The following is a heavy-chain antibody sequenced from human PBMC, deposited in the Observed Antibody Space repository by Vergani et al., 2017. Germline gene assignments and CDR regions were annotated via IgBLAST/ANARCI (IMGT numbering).Heavy chain of an antibody. CDR3: ARDRGSYGGACDY. CDR1: GFTFSSYS. CDR2: ISSSSSYI. Sequence: EVQLVESGGGLVKPGGSLRLSCAASGFTFSSYSMNWVRQAPGKGLEWVSSISSSSSYIYYADSVKGRFTISRDNAKNSLYLQMNSLRAEDTAVYYCARDRGSYGGACDYWGQGTLVTVSS. V-gene: IGHV3-21*01. J-gene: IGHJ4*02. D-gene: IGHD1-26*01.